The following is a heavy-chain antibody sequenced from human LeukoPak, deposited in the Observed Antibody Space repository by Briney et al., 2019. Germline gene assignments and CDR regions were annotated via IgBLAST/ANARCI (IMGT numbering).Heavy chain of an antibody. Sequence: GGSLRLSCAASGFTFDDYGMHWVRHAPGKGLEWVSGISWDSGKIGYADSVKGRFTISRDNAKNSLYLQMNSLRAEDTAVYYCARDFGIAAAGTDYWGQGTLVTVSS. CDR2: ISWDSGKI. CDR3: ARDFGIAAAGTDY. J-gene: IGHJ4*02. V-gene: IGHV3-9*01. CDR1: GFTFDDYG. D-gene: IGHD6-13*01.